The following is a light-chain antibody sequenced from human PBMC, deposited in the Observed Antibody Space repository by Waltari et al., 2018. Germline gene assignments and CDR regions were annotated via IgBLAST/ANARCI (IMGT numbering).Light chain of an antibody. CDR1: QTIYNS. CDR3: QQSYTLPYT. J-gene: IGKJ2*01. Sequence: DIQMTQSPSPLSASVGDRVTITCRASQTIYNSLNWYQHKPGKAPKLLIADTSTLQSGVPSRFSGRGSGTEFTLTSSRLQPEDFGTYYCQQSYTLPYTFGQGTKLDI. V-gene: IGKV1-39*01. CDR2: DTS.